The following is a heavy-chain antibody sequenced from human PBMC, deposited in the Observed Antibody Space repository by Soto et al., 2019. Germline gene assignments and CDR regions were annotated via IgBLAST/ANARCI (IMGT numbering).Heavy chain of an antibody. CDR2: IYTSGST. Sequence: QVQLQESGPGLVKPSETLSLTCTVSGGSISSYYWSWIRQPAGKGLEWIGRIYTSGSTNYNPSLKSRVTMSVDTSKNPFSMKLSSVTAADTAVYYCARVGSDCSGGSCYPLYYYYGMDVWGQGTTVTVSS. V-gene: IGHV4-4*07. CDR3: ARVGSDCSGGSCYPLYYYYGMDV. CDR1: GGSISSYY. D-gene: IGHD2-15*01. J-gene: IGHJ6*02.